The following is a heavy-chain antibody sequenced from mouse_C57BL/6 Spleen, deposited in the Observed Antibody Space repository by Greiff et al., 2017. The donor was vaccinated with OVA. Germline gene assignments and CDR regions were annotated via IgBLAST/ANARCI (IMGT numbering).Heavy chain of an antibody. D-gene: IGHD1-1*01. Sequence: EVQLQESVAELVRPGASVKLSCTASGFNIKNTYMHWVKQRPEQGLEWIGRIDPANGNTKYAPKFQGKATITADPSSNTAYLQLSSLTSEDTAIYYCARLGELLRYQRGAMDYWGQGTSVTVSS. CDR3: ARLGELLRYQRGAMDY. CDR1: GFNIKNTY. J-gene: IGHJ4*01. CDR2: IDPANGNT. V-gene: IGHV14-3*01.